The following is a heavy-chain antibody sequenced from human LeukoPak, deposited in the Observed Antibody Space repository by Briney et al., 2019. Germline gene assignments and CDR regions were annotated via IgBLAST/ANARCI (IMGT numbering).Heavy chain of an antibody. CDR1: GFTVSSNY. V-gene: IGHV3-66*01. Sequence: GGSLRLSCAASGFTVSSNYMSWVRQAPGKGLEWVSVIYSSGSTYYADSVKGRFTISRDNSKNTLYLQMNSLRAEDTAVYYCARNLYYGDFLGGMDVWGQGTTVTVSS. D-gene: IGHD4-17*01. CDR2: IYSSGST. J-gene: IGHJ6*02. CDR3: ARNLYYGDFLGGMDV.